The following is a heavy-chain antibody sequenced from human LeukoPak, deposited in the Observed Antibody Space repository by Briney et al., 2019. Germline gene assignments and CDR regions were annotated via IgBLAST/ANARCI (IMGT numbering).Heavy chain of an antibody. CDR2: ISSSGSTI. CDR3: ARDSVSYGARFTFDY. D-gene: IGHD5-18*01. J-gene: IGHJ4*02. CDR1: GFTFSSYA. V-gene: IGHV3-48*03. Sequence: PGGSLRLSCAASGFTFSSYAMNGVRQAPGKGRGWVSYISSSGSTIYYADSVKGRFTISRDNAKNSLYLQMNSLRAEDTAVYYCARDSVSYGARFTFDYWGQGTLVTVSS.